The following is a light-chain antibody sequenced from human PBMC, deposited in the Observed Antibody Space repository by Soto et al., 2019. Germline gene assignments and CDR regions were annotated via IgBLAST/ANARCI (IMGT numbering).Light chain of an antibody. CDR1: QSVSSN. CDR2: GAS. J-gene: IGKJ1*01. V-gene: IGKV3-15*01. Sequence: EIVMTQSPVTLSVSPGERATLSCRASQSVSSNLAWYQQKPGQAPRILIYGASTRATGVPARFSGSGSGTEFTITISSLQSEDFAVYYCQHYNNWPPWTFGQGTKVEIK. CDR3: QHYNNWPPWT.